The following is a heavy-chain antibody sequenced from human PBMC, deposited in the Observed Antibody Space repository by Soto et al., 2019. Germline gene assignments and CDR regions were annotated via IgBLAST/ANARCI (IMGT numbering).Heavy chain of an antibody. Sequence: QVQLQESGPGLVKPSETLSLTCTVSSDSIAGENWWSWVRQPPGLGLEWIGEVFHTGGPNYNPSLKSRVTMEVDKSKYQFSLKLISATAADTAVYYCARVFSSGSGWMYYFDFWGQGTLVSVSS. CDR2: VFHTGGP. CDR3: ARVFSSGSGWMYYFDF. V-gene: IGHV4-4*02. J-gene: IGHJ4*02. D-gene: IGHD6-19*01. CDR1: SDSIAGENW.